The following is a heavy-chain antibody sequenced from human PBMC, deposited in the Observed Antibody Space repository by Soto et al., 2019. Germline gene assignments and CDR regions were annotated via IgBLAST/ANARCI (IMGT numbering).Heavy chain of an antibody. CDR2: THDSGNT. Sequence: QVQLQESDPGLVKPSGTLSLTCAVSGGSISGAFWWSWVRQPPGKGLEWIGETHDSGNTNYNPSLKSRLTIAVDTSKNQISLKLTSVTAADTAVYYCARLGGGGAYWGQGTLVTVSS. V-gene: IGHV4-4*02. CDR3: ARLGGGGAY. D-gene: IGHD2-21*01. J-gene: IGHJ4*02. CDR1: GGSISGAFW.